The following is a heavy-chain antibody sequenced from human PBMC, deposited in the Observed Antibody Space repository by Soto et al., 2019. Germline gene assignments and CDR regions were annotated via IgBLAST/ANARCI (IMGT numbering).Heavy chain of an antibody. D-gene: IGHD4-4*01. Sequence: QVQLQESGPGLVKPSETLSLTCTASGGSISSYYWSWIRQPPGKGLEWIGHIYYSGSTNYNPSLKSRVTISVDTSKNQFSLKLSSVTAADTAVYYCARDGYTVTPNYYYGMDVWGQGTTVTVSS. V-gene: IGHV4-59*01. J-gene: IGHJ6*02. CDR2: IYYSGST. CDR1: GGSISSYY. CDR3: ARDGYTVTPNYYYGMDV.